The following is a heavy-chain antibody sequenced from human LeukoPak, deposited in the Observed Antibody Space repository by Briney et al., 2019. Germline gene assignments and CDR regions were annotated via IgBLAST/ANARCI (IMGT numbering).Heavy chain of an antibody. V-gene: IGHV4-4*08. CDR2: IYSNGIT. CDR3: ARRAYYDSSGYHPTSGYFDL. Sequence: PSETLSLTCSVSGGSISSYYWTWIRQPPGKGLEWIGYIYSNGITNYSPSLRSRGTISIATSKNQISLRLTSVTAADAAIYYCARRAYYDSSGYHPTSGYFDLWGRGTLVTVSS. CDR1: GGSISSYY. D-gene: IGHD3-22*01. J-gene: IGHJ2*01.